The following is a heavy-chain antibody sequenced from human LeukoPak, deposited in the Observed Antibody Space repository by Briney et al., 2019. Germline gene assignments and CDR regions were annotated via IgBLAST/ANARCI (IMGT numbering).Heavy chain of an antibody. CDR1: GFTFNTHA. CDR2: ISSSSSYI. V-gene: IGHV3-21*01. Sequence: KTGGSLRLSCAASGFTFNTHAMHWVRQAPGKGLEWVSSISSSSSYIFYADSVKGRFTISRDNAKNSLYLQMNSLRAEDTAVYYCGRAYYGSGSYYNVGYWGQGTLVTVSS. J-gene: IGHJ4*02. CDR3: GRAYYGSGSYYNVGY. D-gene: IGHD3-10*01.